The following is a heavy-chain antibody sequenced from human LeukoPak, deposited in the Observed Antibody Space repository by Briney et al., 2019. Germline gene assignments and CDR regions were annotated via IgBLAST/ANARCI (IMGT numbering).Heavy chain of an antibody. CDR1: GYTFTSYG. D-gene: IGHD6-13*01. Sequence: ASVKVFCKASGYTFTSYGISWVRQAPGQGLEWMGWISAYNGNTNYAQKLQGRVTMTTDTSTSTAYMELRSLRSDDTAVYYCARARIAAATGWFDPWGQGTLVTVPS. V-gene: IGHV1-18*01. CDR3: ARARIAAATGWFDP. J-gene: IGHJ5*02. CDR2: ISAYNGNT.